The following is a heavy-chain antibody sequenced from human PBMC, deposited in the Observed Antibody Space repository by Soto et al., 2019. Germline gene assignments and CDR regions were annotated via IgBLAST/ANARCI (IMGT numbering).Heavy chain of an antibody. CDR1: GGSISSSSYY. V-gene: IGHV4-39*01. J-gene: IGHJ6*02. Sequence: PSDNLSLTCTVSGGSISSSSYYWGWIRQPPGKGLEWIGSIYYSGSTYYNASLKSRVTISVDTSKNQFSLKLRAVTAADTAVYYCARYSSSWLSYYYYYGMDVWSQGTTVTVSS. CDR3: ARYSSSWLSYYYYYGMDV. D-gene: IGHD6-13*01. CDR2: IYYSGST.